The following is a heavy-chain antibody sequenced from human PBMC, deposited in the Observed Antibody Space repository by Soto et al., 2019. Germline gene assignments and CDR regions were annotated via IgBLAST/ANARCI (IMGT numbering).Heavy chain of an antibody. Sequence: QVQLQESGPGLVKPSETLSLTCTVSGDSISNKYWSWNRQPPGKGLEWIGCIYYNGTANYNPSLKSRVTISLDLSKNEFSLRLSSVTAADTAVYHYARRFDSWGQGTLVTVSS. V-gene: IGHV4-59*12. CDR2: IYYNGTA. CDR3: ARRFDS. J-gene: IGHJ4*02. CDR1: GDSISNKY.